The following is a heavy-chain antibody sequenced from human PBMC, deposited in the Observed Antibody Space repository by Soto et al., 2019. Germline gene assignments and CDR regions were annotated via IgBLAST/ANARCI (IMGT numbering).Heavy chain of an antibody. CDR3: ARATNYYGSGSYYKDYYYYGMDV. J-gene: IGHJ6*02. V-gene: IGHV1-18*01. CDR1: GYTFTSYG. Sequence: ASVKVSCKASGYTFTSYGISWVRQAPGQGLEWMGWIRAYNGNTNYAQKLQGRVTMTTDTSTSTAYMELRSLRSDDTAVYYCARATNYYGSGSYYKDYYYYGMDVWGQGTTVTVSS. D-gene: IGHD3-10*01. CDR2: IRAYNGNT.